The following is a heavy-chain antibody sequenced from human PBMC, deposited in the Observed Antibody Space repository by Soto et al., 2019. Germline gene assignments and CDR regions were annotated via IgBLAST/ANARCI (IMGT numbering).Heavy chain of an antibody. D-gene: IGHD6-13*01. J-gene: IGHJ4*02. CDR1: GFTFITYD. CDR2: MNPNNGNA. Sequence: ASVKVSCKASGFTFITYDFSWVRQAAGQGLEWMGWMNPNNGNAGFAQKFRGRINMTTDISTTTAYMEMRSLRSDDTAVYYCARSGSSWNLREFDYWGQGTLVTVSA. V-gene: IGHV1-8*01. CDR3: ARSGSSWNLREFDY.